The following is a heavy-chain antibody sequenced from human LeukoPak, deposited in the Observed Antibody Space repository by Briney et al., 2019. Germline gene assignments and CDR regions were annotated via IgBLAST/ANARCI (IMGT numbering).Heavy chain of an antibody. J-gene: IGHJ5*02. CDR3: ARDPTYYYDSSNYDPGWFDP. V-gene: IGHV1-2*02. CDR2: IDPKSGAT. Sequence: ASVSVSFTASGYTFTVYYIHWVRQAPGQGLEWMGWIDPKSGATNHVQKFQDRVTMTRDTSISTAYMEQTRLISDDTAVYYCARDPTYYYDSSNYDPGWFDPWGQGTLVTVSS. D-gene: IGHD3-22*01. CDR1: GYTFTVYY.